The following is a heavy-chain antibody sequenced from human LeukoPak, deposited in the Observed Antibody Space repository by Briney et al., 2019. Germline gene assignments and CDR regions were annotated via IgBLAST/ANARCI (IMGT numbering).Heavy chain of an antibody. CDR1: GGSFSGYY. D-gene: IGHD2-2*03. J-gene: IGHJ5*02. V-gene: IGHV4-34*01. CDR2: INHSGST. Sequence: PSETLSLTCAVYGGSFSGYYWSWIRQPPGKGLEWIGEINHSGSTNYNPSLKSRVTISVDTSKNQFCLKLSSVTAADTAVYYCARTVGYCSSTSCYSTWFDPWGQGTLVTVSS. CDR3: ARTVGYCSSTSCYSTWFDP.